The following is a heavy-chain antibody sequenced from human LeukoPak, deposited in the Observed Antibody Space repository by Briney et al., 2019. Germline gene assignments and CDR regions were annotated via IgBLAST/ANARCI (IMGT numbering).Heavy chain of an antibody. CDR1: GGSISSSSYY. D-gene: IGHD6-13*01. Sequence: PSETLSLTCTVSGGSISSSSYYWGWIRQPPGKGLEWIGSIYYSGSTYYNPSLKSRVTISVDTSKNQFSLKLSSVTAADTAVYYCARVYSTYFDYWGQGTLVTVSS. CDR2: IYYSGST. CDR3: ARVYSTYFDY. J-gene: IGHJ4*02. V-gene: IGHV4-39*07.